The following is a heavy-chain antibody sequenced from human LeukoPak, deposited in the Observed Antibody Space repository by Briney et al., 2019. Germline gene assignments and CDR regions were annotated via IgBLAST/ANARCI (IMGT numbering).Heavy chain of an antibody. V-gene: IGHV3-7*01. CDR2: IKQDGSEK. CDR3: AELGITMIGGV. Sequence: GGSLRLSCAASGFTFTSYWMSWVRQAPGKGLEWVAKIKQDGSEKYYVDSVKGRFTISRDNAKNSLYLQMNSLRAEDTAVYYCAELGITMIGGVWGKGTTVTISS. J-gene: IGHJ6*04. D-gene: IGHD3-10*02. CDR1: GFTFTSYW.